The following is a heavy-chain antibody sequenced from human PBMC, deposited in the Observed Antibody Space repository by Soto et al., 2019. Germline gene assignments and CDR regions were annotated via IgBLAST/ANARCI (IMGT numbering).Heavy chain of an antibody. D-gene: IGHD3-3*01. J-gene: IGHJ6*03. CDR1: GFTVSSNY. V-gene: IGHV3-66*01. Sequence: PGGSLRLSCAASGFTVSSNYMSWVRQAPGKGLEWVSVIYSGGSTYYADSVKGRFTISRDNSKNTLYLQMNSLRAEDTAVYYCARDYLGFWSGRLMDVWGKGTTVTVSS. CDR3: ARDYLGFWSGRLMDV. CDR2: IYSGGST.